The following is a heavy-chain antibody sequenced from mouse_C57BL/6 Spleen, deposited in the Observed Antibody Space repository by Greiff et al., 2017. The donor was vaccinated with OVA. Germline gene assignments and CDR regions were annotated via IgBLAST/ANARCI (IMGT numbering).Heavy chain of an antibody. CDR1: GYAFSSSW. J-gene: IGHJ2*01. V-gene: IGHV1-82*01. CDR2: IYPGDGDT. D-gene: IGHD1-1*01. CDR3: ARELRGNYFDY. Sequence: QVQLQQSGPELVKPGASVKISCKASGYAFSSSWMNWVKQRPGKGLEWIGRIYPGDGDTNYNGKFKGKATLTADKSSSTAYMQLSSLTSEDSAVYFCARELRGNYFDYWGQVTTLTVSS.